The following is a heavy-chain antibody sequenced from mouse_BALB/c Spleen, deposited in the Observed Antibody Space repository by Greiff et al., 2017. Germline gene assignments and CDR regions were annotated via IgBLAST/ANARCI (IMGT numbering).Heavy chain of an antibody. CDR2: INSNGGST. CDR3: ARVYGNYGAMDY. Sequence: EVQVVESGGGLVQPGGSLKLSCAASGFTFSSYGMSWVRQTPDKRLELVATINSNGGSTYYPDSVKGRFTISRDNAKNTLYLQMSSLKSEDTAMYYCARVYGNYGAMDYWGQGTSVTVSS. CDR1: GFTFSSYG. J-gene: IGHJ4*01. V-gene: IGHV5-6-3*01. D-gene: IGHD2-1*01.